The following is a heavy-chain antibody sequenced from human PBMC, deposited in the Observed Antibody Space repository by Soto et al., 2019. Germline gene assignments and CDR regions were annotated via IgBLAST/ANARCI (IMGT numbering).Heavy chain of an antibody. V-gene: IGHV3-7*03. J-gene: IGHJ4*02. CDR1: GFSFSSYW. D-gene: IGHD3-3*01. Sequence: PGXSLRRCGATSGFSFSSYWMSWFRPAPGKGLEWVANIKQDGSEKYYVDSVKGRFTISRDNAKNSLYLQMKSLRAEDTAVYYCARLVGGLEWLPGTLFDYWGQGTLVTVYS. CDR3: ARLVGGLEWLPGTLFDY. CDR2: IKQDGSEK.